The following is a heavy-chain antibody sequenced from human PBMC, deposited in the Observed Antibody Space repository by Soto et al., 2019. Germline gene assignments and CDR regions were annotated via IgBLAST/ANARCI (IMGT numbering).Heavy chain of an antibody. J-gene: IGHJ4*02. CDR1: GFTFSSYW. Sequence: GGSLRLSCAASGFTFSSYWMSWVRQAPGKRLEWVDNIKQDGSERYYVDSVKGRFTISRDNAKNLLFLQMNSLRAEDTAVYYCARDHCSGSNCYPPYYFDYWGQGTLVTVSS. CDR3: ARDHCSGSNCYPPYYFDY. V-gene: IGHV3-7*04. D-gene: IGHD2-15*01. CDR2: IKQDGSER.